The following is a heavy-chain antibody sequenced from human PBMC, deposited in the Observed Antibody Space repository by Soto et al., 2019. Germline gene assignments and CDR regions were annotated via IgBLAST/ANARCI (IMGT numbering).Heavy chain of an antibody. Sequence: GGSLRLSCAASGFTFSSYAMTWVRQAPGKGLEWVSAINDSGGSTYYADSVKGRFTISRDNSKNTLYLQMNSLRAEDTAIYYFAKGTTVRPNYFDYWGQGTRVTVSS. CDR1: GFTFSSYA. D-gene: IGHD1-1*01. CDR2: INDSGGST. V-gene: IGHV3-23*01. CDR3: AKGTTVRPNYFDY. J-gene: IGHJ4*02.